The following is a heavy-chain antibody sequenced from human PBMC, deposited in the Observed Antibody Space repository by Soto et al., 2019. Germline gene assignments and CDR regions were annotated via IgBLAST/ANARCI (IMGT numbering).Heavy chain of an antibody. V-gene: IGHV4-59*01. J-gene: IGHJ4*02. CDR3: ARYRREAVAGYTLDN. D-gene: IGHD6-13*01. CDR2: VYNSGST. CDR1: GGSISSNY. Sequence: SETLSLTCTVSGGSISSNYWTWIRQPPGKGLEWIGYVYNSGSTNCNPSLKSRVTISEDTSKIQFSLKVNSMTAADTAVYYCARYRREAVAGYTLDNWGQGILVTVSS.